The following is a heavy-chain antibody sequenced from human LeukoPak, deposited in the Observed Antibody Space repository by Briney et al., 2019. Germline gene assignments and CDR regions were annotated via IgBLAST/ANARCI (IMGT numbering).Heavy chain of an antibody. CDR1: GFTVSSNY. CDR2: IYSGGST. D-gene: IGHD3-22*01. CDR3: ATSDPWDSSGHYYRY. J-gene: IGHJ4*02. V-gene: IGHV3-66*01. Sequence: PGGSLRLSCAASGFTVSSNYMSWVRQAPGKGLEWVSIIYSGGSTHYADSVKGRFTISRDNSKNTLYLQMNSLRAEDTAVYYCATSDPWDSSGHYYRYWGQGTLVTVSS.